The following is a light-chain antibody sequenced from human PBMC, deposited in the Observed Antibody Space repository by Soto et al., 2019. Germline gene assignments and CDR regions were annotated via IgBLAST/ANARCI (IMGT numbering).Light chain of an antibody. J-gene: IGLJ1*01. V-gene: IGLV2-8*01. CDR1: SDDIGGYDY. CDR3: SSYAVKKNFVV. Sequence: QSALPQTPSASGSPGQSVTISCTGSSDDIGGYDYVSWYQHHPRRTPKLIIYEVNKRPSGVPDRFSGSKSGNTASLTVSGLQAEDGADYYCSSYAVKKNFVVFGSGTKLTVL. CDR2: EVN.